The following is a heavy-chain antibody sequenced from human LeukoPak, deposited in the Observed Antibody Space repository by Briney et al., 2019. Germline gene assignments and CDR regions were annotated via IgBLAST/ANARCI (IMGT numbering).Heavy chain of an antibody. D-gene: IGHD3-22*01. CDR2: INWNGGST. CDR1: GFTFDDYG. CDR3: ARKLYYYDSSGSLYYFDY. Sequence: GGSLRLSCAASGFTFDDYGMSWVRHAPGKGLEWVSGINWNGGSTGYADSVKGRFTISRGNAKNSLYLQMNSLRAEDTALYHCARKLYYYDSSGSLYYFDYWGQGTLVTVSS. V-gene: IGHV3-20*01. J-gene: IGHJ4*02.